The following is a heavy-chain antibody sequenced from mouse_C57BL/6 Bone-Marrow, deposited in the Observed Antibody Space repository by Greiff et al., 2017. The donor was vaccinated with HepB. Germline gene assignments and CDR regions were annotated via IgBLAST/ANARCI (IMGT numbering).Heavy chain of an antibody. CDR3: ARGGVYYYGSSYVGFAY. D-gene: IGHD1-1*01. Sequence: QVQLQQSGAELARPGASVKLSCKASGYTFTSYGISWVKQRTGQGLEWIGEIYPRSGNTYYNEKFKGKATLTADKSSSTAYMELRSLTSEDSAVYFWARGGVYYYGSSYVGFAYWGQGTLVTVSA. J-gene: IGHJ3*01. V-gene: IGHV1-81*01. CDR1: GYTFTSYG. CDR2: IYPRSGNT.